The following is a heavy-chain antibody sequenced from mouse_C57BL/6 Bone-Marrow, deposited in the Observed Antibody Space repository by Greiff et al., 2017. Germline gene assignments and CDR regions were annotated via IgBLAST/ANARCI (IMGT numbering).Heavy chain of an antibody. CDR3: ARDGNYGNNPYYGMDY. D-gene: IGHD2-1*01. Sequence: EVHLVEPGGGLVKPGGSLKLSCAASGFTFSSYAMSWVRQTPEKRLEWVATISDGGSYTYYPDNVKGRFPISRYNVKNNLYLQMSHLKSEDTAMYYCARDGNYGNNPYYGMDYWGQGTSVTVSS. J-gene: IGHJ4*01. V-gene: IGHV5-4*01. CDR2: ISDGGSYT. CDR1: GFTFSSYA.